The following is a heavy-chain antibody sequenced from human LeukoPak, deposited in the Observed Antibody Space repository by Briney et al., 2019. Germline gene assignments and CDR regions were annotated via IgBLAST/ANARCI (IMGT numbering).Heavy chain of an antibody. Sequence: GGSLRLSCAASGFTFSTYAMSWVRQAPGKGLEWVSAISGSGGSTYYADSVKGRFTISRDNSKNTLYLQMNSLRAEDTAVYYCARGPSEWELSHFDYWGQGTLVTVSS. D-gene: IGHD1-26*01. CDR2: ISGSGGST. J-gene: IGHJ4*02. CDR3: ARGPSEWELSHFDY. CDR1: GFTFSTYA. V-gene: IGHV3-23*01.